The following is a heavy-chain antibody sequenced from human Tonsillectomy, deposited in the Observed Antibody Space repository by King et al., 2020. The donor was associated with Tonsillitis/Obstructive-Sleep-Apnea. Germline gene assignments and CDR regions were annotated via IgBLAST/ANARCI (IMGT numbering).Heavy chain of an antibody. CDR3: ARRLFMITFGGVIVRKDAFDI. CDR2: INHSGST. Sequence: VQLPQWGAGLLKPSETLSLTCAVYGGSFSGYYWSLIRQPPGKGLEWIGEINHSGSTNYNPSLKSRVTISVDTSKNQFSLKLSSVTAADTAVYYCARRLFMITFGGVIVRKDAFDIWGQGTMV. J-gene: IGHJ3*02. V-gene: IGHV4-34*01. CDR1: GGSFSGYY. D-gene: IGHD3-16*02.